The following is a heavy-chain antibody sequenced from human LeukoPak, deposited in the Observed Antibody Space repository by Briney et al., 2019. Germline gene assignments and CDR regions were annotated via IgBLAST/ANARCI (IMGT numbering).Heavy chain of an antibody. CDR3: AKTSSGWYPFDY. D-gene: IGHD6-19*01. Sequence: GRSLRLSCAASGFTFDDYAMSWVRQAPGKGLEWVSGMSGGGGSTYYADSVKGRFTISRDNSKNTLYLQMNSLRAEDTAIYYCAKTSSGWYPFDYWGQGTLVTVSS. CDR1: GFTFDDYA. J-gene: IGHJ4*02. CDR2: MSGGGGST. V-gene: IGHV3-23*01.